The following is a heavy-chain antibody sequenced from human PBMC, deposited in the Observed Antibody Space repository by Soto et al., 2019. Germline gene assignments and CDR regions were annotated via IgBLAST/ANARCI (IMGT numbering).Heavy chain of an antibody. J-gene: IGHJ4*02. CDR2: INSDGSNT. CDR3: AVDYYGSGVDY. V-gene: IGHV3-74*01. D-gene: IGHD3-10*01. Sequence: GGSLRLSCAASGFTFSSYWMHWVRQAPGKGLVWVSRINSDGSNTSYADSVKGRFTISRDNAKNTLYLQMNSLRAEDTAVYYCAVDYYGSGVDYWGQGTLVTVSS. CDR1: GFTFSSYW.